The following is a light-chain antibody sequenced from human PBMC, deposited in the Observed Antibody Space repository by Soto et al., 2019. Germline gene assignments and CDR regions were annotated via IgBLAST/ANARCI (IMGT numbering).Light chain of an antibody. Sequence: EVVMTQSPAALSVSPGERATLSCRASQSINSNLAWYQQKPGQAPRLLVYGASTMATGIPARFSGTGSGTEFTLTISSLQSEDFAVYYCQQYNTWPAWTFGQGTKVEIK. V-gene: IGKV3-15*01. J-gene: IGKJ1*01. CDR2: GAS. CDR1: QSINSN. CDR3: QQYNTWPAWT.